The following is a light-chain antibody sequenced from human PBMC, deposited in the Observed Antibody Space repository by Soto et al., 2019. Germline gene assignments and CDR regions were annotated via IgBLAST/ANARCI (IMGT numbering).Light chain of an antibody. J-gene: IGLJ1*01. CDR2: EVS. Sequence: QSVLTQPASVSGSPGQSITISCTGTNNDVGGYNYVSWYQQHPGKAPKLMIYEVSNRPSGVSNRFSGSKSGNTASLTISGLQAEDEADYYCSSYTSSSTLYVFGTGTKVTVL. CDR3: SSYTSSSTLYV. CDR1: NNDVGGYNY. V-gene: IGLV2-14*01.